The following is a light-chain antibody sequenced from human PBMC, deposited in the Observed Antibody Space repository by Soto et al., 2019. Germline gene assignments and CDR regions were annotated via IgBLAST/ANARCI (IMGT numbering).Light chain of an antibody. V-gene: IGKV3-20*01. CDR3: QQYGSPPIT. CDR1: QSVSSTY. J-gene: IGKJ5*01. Sequence: EIVLTQSPATLSLSXGGGATLSXXXSQSVSSTYLGWYQQQPGQPPRLLMSGTSNRATGTPDRFSGSGSGTDFTLTISRLEPEDFAVYYCQQYGSPPITFGQGTRLEIK. CDR2: GTS.